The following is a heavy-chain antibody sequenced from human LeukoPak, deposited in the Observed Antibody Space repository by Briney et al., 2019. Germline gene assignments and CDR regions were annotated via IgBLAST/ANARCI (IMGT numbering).Heavy chain of an antibody. J-gene: IGHJ4*02. D-gene: IGHD5-18*01. V-gene: IGHV3-30*19. CDR1: GFTFSSYG. Sequence: GGSLRLSCAASGFTFSSYGMHWVRQAPGKGLEWVAVISYDGSNKYYADSVKGRFTISRDNSKKTLYLQMNSLRAEDTAVYYCAGGGYSYGSNWGQGTLVTVSS. CDR3: AGGGYSYGSN. CDR2: ISYDGSNK.